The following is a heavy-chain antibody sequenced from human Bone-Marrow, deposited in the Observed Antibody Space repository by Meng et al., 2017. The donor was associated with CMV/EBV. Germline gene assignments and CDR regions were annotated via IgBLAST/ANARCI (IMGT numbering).Heavy chain of an antibody. J-gene: IGHJ3*01. CDR1: GYTFTGYY. D-gene: IGHD1-26*01. CDR3: ARSPGASLCAFDL. CDR2: INPNSGGT. Sequence: ASVKVSCKASGYTFTGYYMHWVRQAPGQGLEWMGWINPNSGGTNYAQKFQGRVTMTRDTSISTAYMELSRLRSDDTAVYYCARSPGASLCAFDLWGQGTIVTVSS. V-gene: IGHV1-2*02.